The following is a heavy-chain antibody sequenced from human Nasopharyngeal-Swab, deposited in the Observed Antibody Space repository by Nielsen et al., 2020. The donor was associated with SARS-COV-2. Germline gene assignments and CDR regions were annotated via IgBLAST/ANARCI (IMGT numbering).Heavy chain of an antibody. V-gene: IGHV1-2*06. Sequence: WVRQAPGQGLEWMGRISPNSGDTNYAQKFQGRVTVTRDTSINTAYMELSSLRSDDTAVYYCARDDGDVPGITGSGPPGGYWGQGTLVTVSS. CDR2: ISPNSGDT. CDR3: ARDDGDVPGITGSGPPGGY. J-gene: IGHJ4*02. D-gene: IGHD6-13*01.